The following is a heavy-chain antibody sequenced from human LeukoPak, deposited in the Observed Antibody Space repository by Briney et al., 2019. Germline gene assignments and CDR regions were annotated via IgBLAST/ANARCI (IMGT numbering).Heavy chain of an antibody. CDR2: ISGSGGST. Sequence: ETLSLTCAVYGGSFSGYYWSWVRQAPGKGLECVSSISGSGGSTNHADSVKGRFTISRDNSKNTLYLQMNSLRAEDTAVYYCAKVWTAYSDDYFDYWGQGTPVTVSS. D-gene: IGHD3/OR15-3a*01. J-gene: IGHJ4*02. CDR3: AKVWTAYSDDYFDY. CDR1: GGSFSGYY. V-gene: IGHV3-23*01.